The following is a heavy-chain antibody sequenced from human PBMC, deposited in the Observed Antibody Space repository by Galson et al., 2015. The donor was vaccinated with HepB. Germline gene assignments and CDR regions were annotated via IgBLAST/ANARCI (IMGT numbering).Heavy chain of an antibody. V-gene: IGHV3-66*01. Sequence: SLRLSCAASGFTFSSYGMHWVRQAPGKGLEWVSVIYSGGSTYYADSVKGRFTISRDNSENTLYLQMNSLRAEDTAVYYCARAPGRWLQFWYFDLWGRGTLVTVSS. D-gene: IGHD5-24*01. J-gene: IGHJ2*01. CDR1: GFTFSSYG. CDR3: ARAPGRWLQFWYFDL. CDR2: IYSGGST.